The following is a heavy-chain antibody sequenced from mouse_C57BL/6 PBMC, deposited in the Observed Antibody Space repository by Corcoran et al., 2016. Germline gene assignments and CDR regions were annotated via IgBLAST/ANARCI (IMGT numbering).Heavy chain of an antibody. J-gene: IGHJ1*03. CDR2: IYPGDGYT. Sequence: QVQLQQSGAELVKPGASVKISCKASGYAFSSYWMNWVKQRPGKGLEWIGQIYPGDGYTNYNGKFKGKATLTADKSSSTAYMQLISLTSEDSAFYFCARSYDYDDWYFDVWGTGLTVTVSS. CDR3: ARSYDYDDWYFDV. V-gene: IGHV1-80*01. CDR1: GYAFSSYW. D-gene: IGHD2-4*01.